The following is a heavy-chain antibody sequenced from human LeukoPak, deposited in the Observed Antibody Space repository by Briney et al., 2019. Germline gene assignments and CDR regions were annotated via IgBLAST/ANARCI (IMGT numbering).Heavy chain of an antibody. Sequence: GGSLRLSCAASGFTFSSYAMHWVRQAPGKGLEWVAVISYDGSNEYYADSVKGRFTISRDNSKNTLYLQMNSLRAEDTAVYYCARGAQFGYFDYWGQGTLVTVSS. CDR1: GFTFSSYA. CDR3: ARGAQFGYFDY. J-gene: IGHJ4*02. V-gene: IGHV3-30-3*01. CDR2: ISYDGSNE. D-gene: IGHD3-16*01.